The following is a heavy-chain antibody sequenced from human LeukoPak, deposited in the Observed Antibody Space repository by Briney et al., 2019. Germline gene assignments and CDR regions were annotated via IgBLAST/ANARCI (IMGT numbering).Heavy chain of an antibody. V-gene: IGHV1-69*13. CDR2: IIPIFGTA. D-gene: IGHD5-12*01. Sequence: GASVKVSCKASGGTFSSYAISWVRQAPGQGLEWMGGIIPIFGTANYAQKFQGRVTITADESTSTAYMELSSLRSEDTAVYYCAGEKVATIGRGAFDIWGQGTMVTVSS. J-gene: IGHJ3*02. CDR3: AGEKVATIGRGAFDI. CDR1: GGTFSSYA.